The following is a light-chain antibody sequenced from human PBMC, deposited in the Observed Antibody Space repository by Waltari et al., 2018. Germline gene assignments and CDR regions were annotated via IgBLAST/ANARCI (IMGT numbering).Light chain of an antibody. Sequence: EIVLTQSPGSLSLSPGERATLSCRASKTLSSTDLAWYQQRPGQSPRLLIFGASRRATGIPDRFSGSGSGTDFTLSISRLDPEDFAVYYCQQYDRSPPTFGGGTKVEIK. CDR2: GAS. CDR1: KTLSSTD. V-gene: IGKV3-20*01. CDR3: QQYDRSPPT. J-gene: IGKJ4*01.